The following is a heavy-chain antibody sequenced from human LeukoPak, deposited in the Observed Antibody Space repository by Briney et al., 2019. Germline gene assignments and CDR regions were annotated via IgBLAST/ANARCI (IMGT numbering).Heavy chain of an antibody. Sequence: SETLSLTCTVSGGSINNYYWSWIRQPPGKGLEWIGYISYSGSTNYNPSLKSRLTMSVDRSKNQFSLKLSSVTAADTAVYYCATDRLYRGYSYGFDYWGQGTLVTVSS. V-gene: IGHV4-59*01. CDR3: ATDRLYRGYSYGFDY. CDR2: ISYSGST. J-gene: IGHJ4*02. D-gene: IGHD5-18*01. CDR1: GGSINNYY.